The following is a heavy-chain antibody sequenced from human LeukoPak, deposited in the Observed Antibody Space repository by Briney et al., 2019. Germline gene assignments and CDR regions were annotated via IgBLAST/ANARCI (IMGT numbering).Heavy chain of an antibody. CDR2: IYHSGST. V-gene: IGHV4-38-2*02. CDR1: GYSICSGYY. Sequence: SETLSLTCTVSGYSICSGYYWGWIRQPPGKGLEWIGSIYHSGSTYYNPSLKSRVTISVDTSKNQFSLKLSSVTAADTAVYYCARNLIPEQLVLNFWGQGTLVTVSS. J-gene: IGHJ4*02. D-gene: IGHD6-13*01. CDR3: ARNLIPEQLVLNF.